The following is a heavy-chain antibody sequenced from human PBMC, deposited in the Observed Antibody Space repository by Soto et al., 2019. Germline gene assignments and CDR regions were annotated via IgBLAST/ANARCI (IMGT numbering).Heavy chain of an antibody. V-gene: IGHV4-34*01. CDR1: GGSFSGYY. J-gene: IGHJ4*02. CDR2: INHSGST. CDR3: ARGRRWLPLDY. D-gene: IGHD5-12*01. Sequence: PSETLSLTCAVYGGSFSGYYWSWIRQPPGKGLEWIGEINHSGSTNYNPSLKSRVTISVDTSKNQFSLKLSSVTAADTAVYYCARGRRWLPLDYWGQGTLVTVSS.